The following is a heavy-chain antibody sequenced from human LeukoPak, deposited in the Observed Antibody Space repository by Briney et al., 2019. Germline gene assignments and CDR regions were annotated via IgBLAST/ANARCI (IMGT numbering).Heavy chain of an antibody. Sequence: QSGGSLRLSCAASGFTFSSYAMSWVRQAPGKGLEWVSAISGSGGSTYYADSVKGRFTISRGNSKNTLYLQMNSLRAEDTAVYYCATGGSWYYFDYWGQGTLVTVSS. CDR3: ATGGSWYYFDY. D-gene: IGHD6-13*01. V-gene: IGHV3-23*01. CDR1: GFTFSSYA. J-gene: IGHJ4*02. CDR2: ISGSGGST.